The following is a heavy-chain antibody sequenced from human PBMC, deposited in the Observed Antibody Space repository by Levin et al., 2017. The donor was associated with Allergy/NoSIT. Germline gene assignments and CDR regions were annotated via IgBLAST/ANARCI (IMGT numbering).Heavy chain of an antibody. Sequence: ASVKVSCKASGYTFTGYYMHWVRQAPGQGLEWMGWINPNSGGTNYAQKFQGRVTMTRDTSISTAYMELSRLRSDDTAVYYCARVDILTGYHDYWGQGTLVTVSS. V-gene: IGHV1-2*02. CDR1: GYTFTGYY. J-gene: IGHJ4*02. CDR3: ARVDILTGYHDY. D-gene: IGHD3-9*01. CDR2: INPNSGGT.